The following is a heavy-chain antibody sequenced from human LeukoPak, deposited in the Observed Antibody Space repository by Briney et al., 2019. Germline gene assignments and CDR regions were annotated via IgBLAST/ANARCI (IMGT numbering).Heavy chain of an antibody. J-gene: IGHJ4*02. D-gene: IGHD6-13*01. CDR3: AKDRYSSSWDFDY. CDR2: ISGSGGST. V-gene: IGHV3-23*01. Sequence: GGSLRLSCAASGFTFSSYSMNWVRQAPGKGLEWVSAISGSGGSTYYADSVKGRFTISRDNSKNTLYLQMNSLRAEDTAVYYCAKDRYSSSWDFDYWGQGTLVTVSS. CDR1: GFTFSSYS.